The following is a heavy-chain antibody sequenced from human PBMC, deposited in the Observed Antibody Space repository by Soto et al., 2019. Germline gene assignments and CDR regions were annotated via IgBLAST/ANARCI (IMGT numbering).Heavy chain of an antibody. V-gene: IGHV1-18*01. D-gene: IGHD4-17*01. J-gene: IGHJ5*02. CDR1: GYTFTSYG. CDR2: ISAYNGNT. CDR3: ARDRVTSTVTTRGWFDP. Sequence: QVPLVQSGAEVKKPGASVKVSCKASGYTFTSYGISWVRQAPGQGLEWMGWISAYNGNTNYAQKLQGRVTMTTDTSTSTAYMELRSLRSDDTAVYYCARDRVTSTVTTRGWFDPWGQGTLVTVSS.